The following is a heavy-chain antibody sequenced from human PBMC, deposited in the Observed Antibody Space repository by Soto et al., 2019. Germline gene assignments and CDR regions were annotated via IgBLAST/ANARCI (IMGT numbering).Heavy chain of an antibody. J-gene: IGHJ6*02. D-gene: IGHD3-16*02. V-gene: IGHV4-38-2*02. CDR1: GYSISTSYY. CDR2: THHSGRT. CDR3: ARDTGYTSSMDV. Sequence: SETLSLTCGVSGYSISTSYYWAWIRQSPGQGLEWIGTTHHSGRTHYSPSLNGRVTISVDTPKNQFSLKLTSVTAADTAVYYCARDTGYTSSMDVWGQGITVTVSS.